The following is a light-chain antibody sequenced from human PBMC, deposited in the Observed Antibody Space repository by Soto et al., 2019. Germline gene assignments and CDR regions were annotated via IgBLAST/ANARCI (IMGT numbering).Light chain of an antibody. CDR1: QSISSY. Sequence: DMQMTQSPSSLSASVGDRVTITCRASQSISSYLNWYQQKPGKAPKLLIYAASSLQSGVPSRLSGSGSGTDFTLPISSLQPEDFATYYCQQSYSTPPTFGQGTKVDIK. J-gene: IGKJ1*01. V-gene: IGKV1-39*01. CDR3: QQSYSTPPT. CDR2: AAS.